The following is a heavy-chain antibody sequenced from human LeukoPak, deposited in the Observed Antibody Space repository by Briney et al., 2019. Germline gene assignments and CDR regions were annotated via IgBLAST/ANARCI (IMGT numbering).Heavy chain of an antibody. CDR1: GFTFSSYG. CDR2: IWYDGSNK. CDR3: AKDLGEWELLFPHDY. V-gene: IGHV3-30*02. J-gene: IGHJ4*02. D-gene: IGHD1-26*01. Sequence: GGSLRLSCAASGFTFSSYGMHWVRQAPGKGLEWVAVIWYDGSNKYYADSVKGRFTISRDNSKNTLYLQMNSLRAEDTAVYYCAKDLGEWELLFPHDYWGQGTLVTVSS.